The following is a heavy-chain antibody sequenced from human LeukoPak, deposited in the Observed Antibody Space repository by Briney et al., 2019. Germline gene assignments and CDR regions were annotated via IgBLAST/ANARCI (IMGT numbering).Heavy chain of an antibody. Sequence: GGSLRLSCAASGFTFSRYTMNWVRQAPGKGLEWVSCISDTSSYMYYADSVRGRFTISRDNAKNSLYLQMNSLRAEDTAVYFCARARGSYAFDIWGQGTMVTVSS. V-gene: IGHV3-21*01. CDR3: ARARGSYAFDI. D-gene: IGHD3-10*01. CDR2: ISDTSSYM. CDR1: GFTFSRYT. J-gene: IGHJ3*02.